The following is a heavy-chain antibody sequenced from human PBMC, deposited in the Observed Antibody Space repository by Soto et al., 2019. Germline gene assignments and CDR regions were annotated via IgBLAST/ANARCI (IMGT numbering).Heavy chain of an antibody. CDR2: ISYDGSNK. V-gene: IGHV3-30*18. D-gene: IGHD3-3*01. CDR3: AKDLAGDFWSGYHYFDY. J-gene: IGHJ4*02. CDR1: GLTFRSYG. Sequence: GGSLRLSCAVSGLTFRSYGMHWVRQAPGKGLEWVAVISYDGSNKYYADSVKGRFTISRDNSKNTLYLQMNSLGAEDTAVYYCAKDLAGDFWSGYHYFDYWGQGTLVTVS.